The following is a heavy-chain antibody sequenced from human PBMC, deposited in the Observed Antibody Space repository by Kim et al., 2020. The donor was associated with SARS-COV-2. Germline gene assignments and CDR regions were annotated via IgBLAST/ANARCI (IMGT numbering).Heavy chain of an antibody. CDR3: TTDRVGHSSGWYYFDY. V-gene: IGHV3-15*01. J-gene: IGHJ4*02. Sequence: GGSLRLSCAASGFTFSNAWMSWVRQASGKGLEWVGRIKSKTDGGTTDYAAPVKGRFTISRDDSKNTLYLQMNSLKTEDTAVYYCTTDRVGHSSGWYYFDYWGQGTLVAVSS. CDR1: GFTFSNAW. CDR2: IKSKTDGGTT. D-gene: IGHD6-19*01.